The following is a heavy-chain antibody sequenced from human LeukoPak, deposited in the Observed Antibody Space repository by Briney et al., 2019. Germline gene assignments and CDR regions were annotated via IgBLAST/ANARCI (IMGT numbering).Heavy chain of an antibody. CDR2: INPNSGGT. D-gene: IGHD5-18*01. CDR1: GYTFTGYY. Sequence: ASVKVSCKASGYTFTGYYMHWVRQAPGQGLEWMGWINPNSGGTNYAQKFQGRVTMTRDTSISTAYMELSRLRSDDTAVYYCARDGSPAEWIQLRAFDYWGQGTLVTVSS. J-gene: IGHJ4*02. V-gene: IGHV1-2*02. CDR3: ARDGSPAEWIQLRAFDY.